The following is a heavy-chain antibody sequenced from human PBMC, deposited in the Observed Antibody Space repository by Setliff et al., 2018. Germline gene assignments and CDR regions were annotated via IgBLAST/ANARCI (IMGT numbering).Heavy chain of an antibody. V-gene: IGHV5-51*01. Sequence: GESLKISCTASGYDFNTYWIAWVRQRPGNGLEWMGIMYPEDSDTKYSPSFQGQVTISADKSINTAYLQWSSLKASDTAMYYCARLGAPASHDAFDIWGQGTMVTVSS. D-gene: IGHD1-26*01. CDR1: GYDFNTYW. J-gene: IGHJ3*02. CDR2: MYPEDSDT. CDR3: ARLGAPASHDAFDI.